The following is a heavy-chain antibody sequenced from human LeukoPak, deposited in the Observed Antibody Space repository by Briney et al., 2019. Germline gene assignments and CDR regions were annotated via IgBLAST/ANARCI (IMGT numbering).Heavy chain of an antibody. Sequence: GASVKVSCKAFGYTFTDYYIQWVRQAPGQGLEWMGWIHPNRGDANYGQKFQGRVTMTRDTSIATAYLELSSLTSDDTAVYYCARETSEAFETWGQGTLVTASS. J-gene: IGHJ5*02. D-gene: IGHD2-2*01. V-gene: IGHV1-2*02. CDR2: IHPNRGDA. CDR3: ARETSEAFET. CDR1: GYTFTDYY.